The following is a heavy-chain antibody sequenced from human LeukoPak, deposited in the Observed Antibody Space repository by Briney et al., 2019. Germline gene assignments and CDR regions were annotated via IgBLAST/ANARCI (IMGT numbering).Heavy chain of an antibody. CDR2: INGRSNGI. V-gene: IGHV3-48*02. J-gene: IGHJ2*01. CDR3: ARDCSGGSCYSHWYFDL. CDR1: GFTFSSYS. D-gene: IGHD2-15*01. Sequence: GGSLRLSCAASGFTFSSYSMNWVRQAPGKGLEWISYINGRSNGIFYADSVKGRFTISRDNAKNLVYLQMNSLRDGDTAVYYCARDCSGGSCYSHWYFDLWGRGTLVTVST.